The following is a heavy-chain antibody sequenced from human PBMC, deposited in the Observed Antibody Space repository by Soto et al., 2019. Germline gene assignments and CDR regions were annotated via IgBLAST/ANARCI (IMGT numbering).Heavy chain of an antibody. CDR1: GGTFSSYA. D-gene: IGHD3-9*01. Sequence: SVKVSCKASGGTFSSYAISWVRQAPGQGLEWMGGIIPIFGTANYAQKFQGRVTITADESTSTAYMELSSLRSEDTAVYYCARVRGAHYDILTGYYPFDYWGQGTLVTVSS. J-gene: IGHJ4*02. CDR3: ARVRGAHYDILTGYYPFDY. CDR2: IIPIFGTA. V-gene: IGHV1-69*13.